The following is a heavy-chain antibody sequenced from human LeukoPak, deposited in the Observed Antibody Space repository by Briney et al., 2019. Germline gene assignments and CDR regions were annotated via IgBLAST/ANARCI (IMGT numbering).Heavy chain of an antibody. CDR2: ISTDGSST. V-gene: IGHV3-74*03. Sequence: HGGSLRLSCAATGFTYRHFGMHWVRQRPGKGLVWISDISTDGSSTASADAVARRFHISRDNAKNTLHLQMTSLRAEHTAVYYFFFSSRRRHTRSTYYYYMDVWGKGTTVTVSS. CDR3: FFSSRRRHTRSTYYYYMDV. J-gene: IGHJ6*03. D-gene: IGHD2-21*01. CDR1: GFTYRHFG.